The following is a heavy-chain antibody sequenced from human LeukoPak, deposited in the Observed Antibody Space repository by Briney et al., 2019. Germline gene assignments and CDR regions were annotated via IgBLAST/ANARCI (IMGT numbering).Heavy chain of an antibody. V-gene: IGHV3-7*01. J-gene: IGHJ4*02. Sequence: PGGSLRLSCAASGFTFSSYWMSWVRQAPGKGLEWVANIKQDGSEKYYVDSVEGRFTISRDNAKNSLYLQMNSLRAEDTAVYYCASLRFLEWLLSGCFFDYWGQGTLVTVSS. CDR2: IKQDGSEK. CDR3: ASLRFLEWLLSGCFFDY. CDR1: GFTFSSYW. D-gene: IGHD3-3*01.